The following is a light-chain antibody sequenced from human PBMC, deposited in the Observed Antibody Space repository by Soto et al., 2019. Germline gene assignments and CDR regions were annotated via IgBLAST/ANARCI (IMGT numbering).Light chain of an antibody. CDR2: LTS. V-gene: IGKV1-39*01. J-gene: IGKJ1*01. Sequence: DIQMTQSPSSLSASVGDRVTITCRASQSISTYLNWFQQKPGRAPKLLIYLTSTLQSGVPSRFSGSGSGTDFTLTISSLQPEDFATYYCQQSSTTPWTFGKGTKVDVK. CDR1: QSISTY. CDR3: QQSSTTPWT.